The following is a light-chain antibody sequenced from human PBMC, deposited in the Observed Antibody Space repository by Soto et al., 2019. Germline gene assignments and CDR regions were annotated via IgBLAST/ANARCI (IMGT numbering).Light chain of an antibody. CDR3: QQYDNLPLI. Sequence: DIQMTPSPSSLSASVRGRVTITCQATQDIRKYLNWYQQKPGKAPKLLIYDASSLETGVPSRFSGSGSGTDFTLTISSLQPEDFATYYCQQYDNLPLIFGQGTRLEIK. CDR1: QDIRKY. V-gene: IGKV1-33*01. J-gene: IGKJ5*01. CDR2: DAS.